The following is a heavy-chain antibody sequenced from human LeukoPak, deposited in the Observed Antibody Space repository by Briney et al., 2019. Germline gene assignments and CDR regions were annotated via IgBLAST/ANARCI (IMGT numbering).Heavy chain of an antibody. J-gene: IGHJ4*02. CDR1: GFTFSTYS. CDR2: ISRTGGII. V-gene: IGHV3-48*02. CDR3: ARSLRPDY. Sequence: GGSLRLSCAASGFTFSTYSMGWVRQAPGKGLEWVSSISRTGGIIYYSDSVKGRFTIPRDNAKNSLILQMNSLRDEDTAMYYCARSLRPDYWGQGTLVTVSS.